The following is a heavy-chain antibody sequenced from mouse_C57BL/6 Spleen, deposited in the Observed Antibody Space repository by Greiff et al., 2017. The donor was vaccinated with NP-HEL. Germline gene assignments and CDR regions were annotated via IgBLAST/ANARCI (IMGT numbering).Heavy chain of an antibody. J-gene: IGHJ2*01. CDR3: ARYYGSSYRY. CDR1: GYTFTSYW. Sequence: QVQLKQPGAELVKPGASVKLSCKASGYTFTSYWMHWVKQRPGQGLEWIGMIHPNSGSTNYNEKFKSKATLTVDKSSSTAYMQLSSLTSEDSAVYYCARYYGSSYRYWGQGTTLTVSS. D-gene: IGHD1-1*01. V-gene: IGHV1-64*01. CDR2: IHPNSGST.